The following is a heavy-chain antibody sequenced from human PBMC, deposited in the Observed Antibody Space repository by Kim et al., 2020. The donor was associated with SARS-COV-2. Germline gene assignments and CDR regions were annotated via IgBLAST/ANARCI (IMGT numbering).Heavy chain of an antibody. J-gene: IGHJ6*01. CDR1: GFSFSSYW. Sequence: GGSLRLSCASSGFSFSSYWMHWVRQAPGKGLVWVFCLPLSLRMPISAYSGPCLFTISRDNAKNTLYLQMNSLRAEDTAVYYCARERVVVAATYYYYYGM. D-gene: IGHD2-15*01. CDR2: LPLSLRMP. V-gene: IGHV3-74*01. CDR3: ARERVVVAATYYYYYGM.